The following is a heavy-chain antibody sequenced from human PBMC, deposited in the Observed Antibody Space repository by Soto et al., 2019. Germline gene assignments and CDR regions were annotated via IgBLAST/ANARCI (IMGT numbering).Heavy chain of an antibody. Sequence: GXXVKVSCKASGYTFTRYGISWVRHAPGQGLEWMGWISAYNGNTNYAQKLQGRVTMTTDTSTSTAYMELRSLRSDDTAVYYCARGMTTDIHSSGGHDYWGQGTLVTVSS. J-gene: IGHJ4*02. CDR2: ISAYNGNT. CDR1: GYTFTRYG. D-gene: IGHD4-4*01. V-gene: IGHV1-18*01. CDR3: ARGMTTDIHSSGGHDY.